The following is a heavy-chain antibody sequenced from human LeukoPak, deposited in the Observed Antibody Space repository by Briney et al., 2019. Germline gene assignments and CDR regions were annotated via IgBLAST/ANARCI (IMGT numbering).Heavy chain of an antibody. CDR3: AKDRSSMIAAAGTFDY. Sequence: GGSLRLSCAASGFTFSSYGMHWVRQARSKGLEWVAVIWYDGSNKYYADSVKGRFTISRDNSKNTLYLQMNSLRAEDTAVYYCAKDRSSMIAAAGTFDYWGQGTLVTVSS. CDR1: GFTFSSYG. V-gene: IGHV3-33*06. J-gene: IGHJ4*02. CDR2: IWYDGSNK. D-gene: IGHD6-13*01.